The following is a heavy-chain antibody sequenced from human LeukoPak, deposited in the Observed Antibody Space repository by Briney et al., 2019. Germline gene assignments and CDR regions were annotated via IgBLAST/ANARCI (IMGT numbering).Heavy chain of an antibody. V-gene: IGHV4-59*08. CDR1: DGSISSYY. Sequence: SETLSLTCIVADGSISSYYWSWIRQPPGKGLEWIGYIYYSGSTKYNPSLKSRVTISVDTSKNQFSLKLSSVTAADMAVYYCARQDFFDSSGYLGINYWGQGTLVTVSS. J-gene: IGHJ4*02. CDR3: ARQDFFDSSGYLGINY. D-gene: IGHD3-22*01. CDR2: IYYSGST.